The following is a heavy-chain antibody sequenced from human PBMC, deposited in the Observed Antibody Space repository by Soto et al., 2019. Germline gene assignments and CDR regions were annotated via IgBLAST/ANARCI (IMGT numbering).Heavy chain of an antibody. Sequence: GASVKVCCKASGYTFTSYAMHWVRQAPGQRLEWMGWINAGNGNTKYSQKFQGRVTITRDTSASTAYMELSSLRSEDTAVYYCARDTPYYYYDSSGYYPTTQYYFDYWGQGTLVTVSS. D-gene: IGHD3-22*01. CDR2: INAGNGNT. J-gene: IGHJ4*02. CDR1: GYTFTSYA. CDR3: ARDTPYYYYDSSGYYPTTQYYFDY. V-gene: IGHV1-3*01.